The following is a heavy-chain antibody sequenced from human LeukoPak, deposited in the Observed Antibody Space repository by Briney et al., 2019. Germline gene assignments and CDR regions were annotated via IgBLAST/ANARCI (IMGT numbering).Heavy chain of an antibody. V-gene: IGHV3-30-3*01. D-gene: IGHD6-19*01. CDR3: ARDFTDPSAGPILHVDAFDI. J-gene: IGHJ3*02. CDR1: GFTFSSYA. CDR2: ISYDGNNK. Sequence: PGGSLRLSCAASGFTFSSYAMHWVRQAPGKGLEWVAVISYDGNNKYYADSVKGRFTISRDNSKNTLYLQMNSLRAEDTAVYYCARDFTDPSAGPILHVDAFDIWGQGTMVTVSS.